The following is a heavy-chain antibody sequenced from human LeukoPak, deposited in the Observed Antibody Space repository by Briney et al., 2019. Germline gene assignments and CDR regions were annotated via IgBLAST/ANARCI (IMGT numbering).Heavy chain of an antibody. CDR1: GGSISSGDYY. Sequence: SQTLSFTCTVSGGSISSGDYYWSWIRQPPRKGLEWIGYIYYSGSTYYNPSLKSRVTISVDTSKNQFSLKLSSVTAADTAVYYCARVVWFGELAFYFDYWGQGTLVTVSS. D-gene: IGHD3-10*01. CDR2: IYYSGST. J-gene: IGHJ4*02. V-gene: IGHV4-30-4*01. CDR3: ARVVWFGELAFYFDY.